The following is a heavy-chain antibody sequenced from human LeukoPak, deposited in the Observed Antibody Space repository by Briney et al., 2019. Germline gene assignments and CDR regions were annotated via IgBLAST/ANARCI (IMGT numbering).Heavy chain of an antibody. V-gene: IGHV3-33*08. CDR3: ARGKQSFRSQGLSSLDY. J-gene: IGHJ4*02. CDR1: GLTFSSYG. Sequence: GGSLRLSCAASGLTFSSYGMHWVRQAPGKGLEWVAVIWYDGSNKYYADSVKGRFIISRDNSKNTLYLQMNSLRAEDTAVYYCARGKQSFRSQGLSSLDYWGQGTLVTVSS. CDR2: IWYDGSNK. D-gene: IGHD3-16*02.